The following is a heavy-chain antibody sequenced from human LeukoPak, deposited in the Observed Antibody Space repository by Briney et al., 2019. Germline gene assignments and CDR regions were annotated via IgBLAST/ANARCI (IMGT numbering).Heavy chain of an antibody. V-gene: IGHV4-34*01. Sequence: SETLSLTCAVYGGSFSGYYWSWIRQPPGKGLEWIGGINHSGSTNYNPSLKSRVTISVDTSKNQFSLKLSSVTAADTAVYYCARLYYDSSGQPFDYWGQGTLVTVSS. CDR3: ARLYYDSSGQPFDY. D-gene: IGHD3-22*01. CDR1: GGSFSGYY. CDR2: INHSGST. J-gene: IGHJ4*02.